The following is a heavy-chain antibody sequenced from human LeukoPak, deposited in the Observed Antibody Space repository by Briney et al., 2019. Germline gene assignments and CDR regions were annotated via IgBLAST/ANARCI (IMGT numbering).Heavy chain of an antibody. Sequence: GGSMRLSCAASGFTFSSYAMSWVRQAPGKGLEWVSAISGSGYSTYYADSVRGRFTISRDNSKNTLYLQMNSLRAEDTAVYYCAKQSGSWTNDAFDIWGQGTMVTVSS. J-gene: IGHJ3*02. CDR2: ISGSGYST. D-gene: IGHD1-26*01. V-gene: IGHV3-23*01. CDR3: AKQSGSWTNDAFDI. CDR1: GFTFSSYA.